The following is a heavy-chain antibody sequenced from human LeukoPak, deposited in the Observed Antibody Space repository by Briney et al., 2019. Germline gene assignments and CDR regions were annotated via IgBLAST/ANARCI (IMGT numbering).Heavy chain of an antibody. D-gene: IGHD2-15*01. CDR2: IYYTGST. Sequence: PSETLSLTCTVSGGSITSSAYYWGWIRQPPGKGLEWIGTIYYTGSTYYNPSLKSRVTISVDTSKNQFSLKLSSVTATDTAVYYCARADIVVVVAATLGAFDIWGQGTMVTVSS. CDR1: GGSITSSAYY. J-gene: IGHJ3*02. CDR3: ARADIVVVVAATLGAFDI. V-gene: IGHV4-39*01.